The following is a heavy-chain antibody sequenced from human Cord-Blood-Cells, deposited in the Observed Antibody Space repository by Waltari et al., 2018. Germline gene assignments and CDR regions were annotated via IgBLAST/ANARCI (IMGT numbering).Heavy chain of an antibody. V-gene: IGHV3-33*01. Sequence: QVQLVESGGGVVQPGRSLRLSCAASGFTFSSYGMHWVRQAPGKGRGGVAVIWYDGRNKYYADSVKGRFTISRDNSKNTLYLQMNSLRAEDTAVYYCARDGLGYWGQGTLVTVSS. J-gene: IGHJ4*02. CDR3: ARDGLGY. CDR1: GFTFSSYG. CDR2: IWYDGRNK.